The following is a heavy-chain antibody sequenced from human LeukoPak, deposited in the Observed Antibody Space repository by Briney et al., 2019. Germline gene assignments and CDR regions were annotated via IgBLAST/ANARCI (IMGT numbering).Heavy chain of an antibody. D-gene: IGHD1-14*01. CDR3: AKTGFQWGDYFYYMDV. CDR2: ISASGHIS. V-gene: IGHV3-23*01. J-gene: IGHJ6*03. CDR1: GFTFDNYA. Sequence: PGRSLRLSCAASGFTFDNYAMHWVRQAPGKGLEWVSIISASGHISNYAESVKGRFTISRDNSKNTLYLQMNSLIDDDTAVYYCAKTGFQWGDYFYYMDVWGKGTTVTVSS.